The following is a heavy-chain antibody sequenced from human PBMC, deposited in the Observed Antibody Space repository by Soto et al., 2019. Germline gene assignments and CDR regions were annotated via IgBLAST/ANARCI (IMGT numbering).Heavy chain of an antibody. CDR3: GRLEGLATISYYFDY. Sequence: QLQLQESGPGLVKPSETLSLTCTVSAGSVSSSSYYWGWLRQPPGKGLEWIGSVYYSGSTYYNPSLESRVTISVDKSKNQFSLKLMSLSAADTAVYYCGRLEGLATISYYFDYWGQGAPVTVSS. J-gene: IGHJ4*02. CDR2: VYYSGST. V-gene: IGHV4-39*01. D-gene: IGHD3-9*01. CDR1: AGSVSSSSYY.